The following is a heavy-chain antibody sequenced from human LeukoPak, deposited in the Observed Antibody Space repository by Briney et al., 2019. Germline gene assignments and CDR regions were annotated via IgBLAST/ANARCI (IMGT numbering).Heavy chain of an antibody. D-gene: IGHD1-1*01. CDR1: GFTFSSYA. J-gene: IGHJ4*02. CDR2: ISYDGSNK. CDR3: ARDPTGSYFDY. V-gene: IGHV3-30*04. Sequence: GRSLRLSCAASGFTFSSYAMHWVRQAPGKGLEWVAVISYDGSNKYYADSVKGRFTISRDNSKNTLYLQMNSLRAEDTAVYYCARDPTGSYFDYWGQGTLVTVSS.